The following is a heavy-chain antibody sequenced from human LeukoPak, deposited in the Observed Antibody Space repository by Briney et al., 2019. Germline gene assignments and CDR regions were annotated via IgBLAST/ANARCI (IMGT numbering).Heavy chain of an antibody. CDR1: GFTFNTYW. Sequence: GGSLRLSCAASGFTFNTYWMNWVRQAPGKGLVWVSRISPNGSSTYYADFVKGRFTISRDNAKNTLYLQMNSLRAEDTAVYYCTRRPSGNYGRFDPWGQGTLVTVSS. CDR3: TRRPSGNYGRFDP. V-gene: IGHV3-74*01. D-gene: IGHD4-23*01. J-gene: IGHJ5*02. CDR2: ISPNGSST.